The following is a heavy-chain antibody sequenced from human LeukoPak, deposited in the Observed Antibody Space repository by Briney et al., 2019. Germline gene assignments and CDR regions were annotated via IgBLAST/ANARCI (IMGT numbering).Heavy chain of an antibody. CDR3: ARTARLRYYDSSGYFPYYFDY. J-gene: IGHJ4*02. Sequence: SVKVSCKASGGTFSSYAISWVRQAPGQGLEWMGRIIPIFGTANYAQKFQGRVTITTDESTSTAYMELSSLRSEDTAVYYCARTARLRYYDSSGYFPYYFDYWGQGTLVTVSS. CDR2: IIPIFGTA. D-gene: IGHD3-22*01. CDR1: GGTFSSYA. V-gene: IGHV1-69*05.